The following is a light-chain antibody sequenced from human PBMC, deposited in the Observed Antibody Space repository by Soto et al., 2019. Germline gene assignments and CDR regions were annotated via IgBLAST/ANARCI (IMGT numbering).Light chain of an antibody. J-gene: IGKJ1*01. CDR2: GAS. CDR3: QQYGSLPWT. CDR1: QSVSSSF. V-gene: IGKV3-20*01. Sequence: EIVLTQSPGTLSLSPGERATLSCRASQSVSSSFLAWYQQKLGQAPRLLIYGASSRATGIPDRFGGSGSGTDFTLTISRLEPEDFAVYYCQQYGSLPWTFGQGTKVEIK.